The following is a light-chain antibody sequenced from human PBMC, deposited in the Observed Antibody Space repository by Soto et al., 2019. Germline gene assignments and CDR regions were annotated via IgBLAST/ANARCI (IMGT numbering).Light chain of an antibody. V-gene: IGLV2-14*01. CDR1: SSDIGNYNY. J-gene: IGLJ1*01. CDR3: SSYTSSSTYV. Sequence: QSVLTQPASVSGSPGQSITISCTGTSSDIGNYNYVSWYQQDPGKAPKLMICDVSNRPSGVSNRFSGSKSGITASLTISGLQAEDEADYYCSSYTSSSTYVFGTGTKVTV. CDR2: DVS.